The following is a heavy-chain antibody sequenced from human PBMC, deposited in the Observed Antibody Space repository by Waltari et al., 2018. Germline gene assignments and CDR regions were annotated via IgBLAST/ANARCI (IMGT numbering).Heavy chain of an antibody. V-gene: IGHV4-34*01. CDR3: ARGGQQLAHIFDI. CDR1: GGSFSGYF. D-gene: IGHD6-13*01. Sequence: QVQLQQWGAGLLKPSETLSLTCAVYGGSFSGYFWSWIRQPPGKGLEWIGESTHMASTNYNPSLKSRVTISVDTSKNQFSLKLSSVTAADTAVFYCARGGQQLAHIFDIWGQGTLVTVSS. CDR2: STHMAST. J-gene: IGHJ3*02.